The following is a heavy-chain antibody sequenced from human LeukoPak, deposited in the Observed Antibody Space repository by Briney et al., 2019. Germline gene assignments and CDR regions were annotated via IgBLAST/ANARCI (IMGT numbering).Heavy chain of an antibody. CDR1: GYTFTGDY. CDR2: INPNSSVT. V-gene: IGHV1-2*02. Sequence: GASVKVSCKASGYTFTGDYMHWVRQAPGQGLEWMGWINPNSSVTRYAQKFQGRVTMTRDTSISTAYMELSRLRSDDTAVYYCARERDGYNYKDYWGQGTLVTVSS. CDR3: ARERDGYNYKDY. D-gene: IGHD5-24*01. J-gene: IGHJ4*02.